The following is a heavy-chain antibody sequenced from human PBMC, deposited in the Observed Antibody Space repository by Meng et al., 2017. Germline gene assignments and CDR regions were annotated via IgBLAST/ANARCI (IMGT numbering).Heavy chain of an antibody. J-gene: IGHJ6*02. CDR3: ARDQNCSSTSCYVNYYYGMDV. Sequence: VASREAGPGLVRPSGPRSLTCACSGGAISSSNWWSWVRQPPGKGLEWIGEIYHSGSTNYNPSLKSRVTISVDKSKNQFSLKLSSVTAADTAVYYCARDQNCSSTSCYVNYYYGMDVWGQGTTVTVSS. D-gene: IGHD2-2*01. CDR2: IYHSGST. CDR1: GGAISSSNW. V-gene: IGHV4-4*02.